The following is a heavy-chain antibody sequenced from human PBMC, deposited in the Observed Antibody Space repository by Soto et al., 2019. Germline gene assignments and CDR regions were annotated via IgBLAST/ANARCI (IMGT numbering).Heavy chain of an antibody. CDR1: GFTFSTYW. V-gene: IGHV3-7*04. CDR2: IKHDGSEE. D-gene: IGHD2-21*02. Sequence: GGSLRLSCAASGFTFSTYWMSWVRQAPGRGLEWVANIKHDGSEEYYVDSVKGRFTIARDNAKNSLYLQMNSLRAEDTAVYYCARAYCGGDCQLDYWGQGTLVTVSS. CDR3: ARAYCGGDCQLDY. J-gene: IGHJ4*02.